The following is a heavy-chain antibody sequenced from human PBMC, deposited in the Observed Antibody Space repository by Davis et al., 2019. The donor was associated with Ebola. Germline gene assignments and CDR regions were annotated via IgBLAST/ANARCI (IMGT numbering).Heavy chain of an antibody. CDR3: ARDGPNYDVDY. CDR2: ISWSSDRK. CDR1: GFIFDDHA. D-gene: IGHD3-22*01. Sequence: SLKISCVVSGFIFDDHAMQWVRQVPGKGLEWVSGISWSSDRKVYAASVKGRFTISRDSAKNSLYLQMNSLRVDDTAVYFCARDGPNYDVDYWGQGTLVTVSA. J-gene: IGHJ4*02. V-gene: IGHV3-9*01.